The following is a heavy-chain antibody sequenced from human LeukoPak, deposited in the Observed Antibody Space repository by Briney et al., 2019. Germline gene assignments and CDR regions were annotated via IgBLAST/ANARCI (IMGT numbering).Heavy chain of an antibody. CDR1: GGSFSGYY. CDR3: ARAGGALQYYYYGMDV. Sequence: SETLSLTCAVYGGSFSGYYRSWIRQPPGKGLEWIGEINHSGSTNYNPSLKSRVTISGDTSKNQFSLKLSSVTAADTAVYYCARAGGALQYYYYGMDVWGQGTTVTVSS. D-gene: IGHD3-16*01. CDR2: INHSGST. V-gene: IGHV4-34*01. J-gene: IGHJ6*02.